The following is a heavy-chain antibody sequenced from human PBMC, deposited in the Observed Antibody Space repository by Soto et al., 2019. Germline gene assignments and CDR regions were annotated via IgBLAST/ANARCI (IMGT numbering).Heavy chain of an antibody. V-gene: IGHV3-21*01. CDR2: ISSSSSYI. Sequence: EVQLVESGGGLVKPGGSLRLSCAASGFTFSSYSMNWVRQAPGKGLEWVSSISSSSSYIYYADSVKGRFTISRDNAKNSLYLQMNSLRAEDTAVYYCARDRGVTGDYGMDVRAQGTTVTVSS. CDR3: ARDRGVTGDYGMDV. J-gene: IGHJ6*02. D-gene: IGHD4-4*01. CDR1: GFTFSSYS.